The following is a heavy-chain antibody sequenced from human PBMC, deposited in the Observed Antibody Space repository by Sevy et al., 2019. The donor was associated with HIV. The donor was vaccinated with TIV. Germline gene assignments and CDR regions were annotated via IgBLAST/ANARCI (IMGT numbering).Heavy chain of an antibody. CDR1: GDSVSSNNAA. Sequence: KQSQTLSLTCAISGDSVSSNNAAWNWIRQSPSRGLEWLGRTFYRSNWYNDYAVSVKGRITINPDTFKNQLYLQLTSVTPEDTAVYYCARDGLTYGGMDVWGQGTTVTDSS. V-gene: IGHV6-1*01. D-gene: IGHD1-20*01. CDR3: ARDGLTYGGMDV. CDR2: TFYRSNWYN. J-gene: IGHJ6*02.